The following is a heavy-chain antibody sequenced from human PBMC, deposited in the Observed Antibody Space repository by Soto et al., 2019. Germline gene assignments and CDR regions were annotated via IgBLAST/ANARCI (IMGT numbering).Heavy chain of an antibody. J-gene: IGHJ4*02. V-gene: IGHV1-46*01. CDR3: ARGSGSYGFDY. CDR2: INPSGGGT. D-gene: IGHD1-26*01. Sequence: QVQLVQSGAEVKKPGASVKVSCKASGYTFTSYYIHWVRQAPGQGLEWMGIINPSGGGTSYAQKFQGRVTMTRDTSKSTVYMELSSLRSEDTAVYYCARGSGSYGFDYWGQGTLVTVSS. CDR1: GYTFTSYY.